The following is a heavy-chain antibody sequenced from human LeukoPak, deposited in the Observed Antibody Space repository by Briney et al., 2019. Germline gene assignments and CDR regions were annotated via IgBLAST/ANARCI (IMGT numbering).Heavy chain of an antibody. J-gene: IGHJ3*02. Sequence: SETLSLTCAVSGGSISSSNWWRWVRQPPGKGLEWIGQIYHSGSTNYNPSLKSRVTISVDKSKNQFTLKLSPVPGADTAVYYCARGGRYCSGGSCYHVAFDIWGQGTMVTVSS. V-gene: IGHV4-4*02. D-gene: IGHD2-15*01. CDR2: IYHSGST. CDR1: GGSISSSNW. CDR3: ARGGRYCSGGSCYHVAFDI.